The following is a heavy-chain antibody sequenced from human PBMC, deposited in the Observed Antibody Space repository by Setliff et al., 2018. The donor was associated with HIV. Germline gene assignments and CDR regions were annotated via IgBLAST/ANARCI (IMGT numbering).Heavy chain of an antibody. CDR1: GGSISDNY. J-gene: IGHJ5*01. CDR3: ARLEEAVNGGGFDP. V-gene: IGHV4-59*01. Sequence: SETLSLTCTVSGGSISDNYWSWLRQSPGKGLEWLGYINHRGTTEYNPSLRSRVTISVDTSKNQFSLKLNSVTAADTAVYFCARLEEAVNGGGFDPWGQGTVVTV. D-gene: IGHD7-27*01. CDR2: INHRGTT.